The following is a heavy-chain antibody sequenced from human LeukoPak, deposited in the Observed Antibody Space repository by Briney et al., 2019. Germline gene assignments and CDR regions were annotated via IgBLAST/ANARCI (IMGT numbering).Heavy chain of an antibody. CDR2: INHSGST. CDR1: GGSFSGYY. D-gene: IGHD5-24*01. J-gene: IGHJ4*02. Sequence: SETLSLTCAVYGGSFSGYYWSWIRQPPGKGLEWTGEINHSGSTNYNPSLKSRVTISVDTSKNQFSLKLSSVTAADTAVYYCARHDDGYDDYWGQGTLVTVSS. V-gene: IGHV4-34*01. CDR3: ARHDDGYDDY.